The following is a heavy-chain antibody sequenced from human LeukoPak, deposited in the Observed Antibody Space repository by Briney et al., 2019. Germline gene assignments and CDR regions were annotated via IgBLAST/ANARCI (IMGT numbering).Heavy chain of an antibody. CDR1: GYTFTGYY. Sequence: GASVKVSCKASGYTFTGYYMHWVRQAPGQGLEWMGWVNPNNGGTNYAQKFQGRVTMTRDTSISTAYMELSRLTSDDTAVYYCARDRTYYYGSSGYNLFAYWGQGTQVTVSS. D-gene: IGHD3-22*01. V-gene: IGHV1-2*02. J-gene: IGHJ4*02. CDR2: VNPNNGGT. CDR3: ARDRTYYYGSSGYNLFAY.